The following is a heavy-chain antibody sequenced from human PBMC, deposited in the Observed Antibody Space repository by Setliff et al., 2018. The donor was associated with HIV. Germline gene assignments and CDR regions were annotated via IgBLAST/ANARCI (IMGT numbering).Heavy chain of an antibody. CDR1: EFSFSDYY. CDR3: ARGRDKDSPWAFDV. Sequence: GGSLRLSCAASEFSFSDYYMNWIRQAPGKGPEWISYISGSTTYINYADSVKGRFTISRDNAKNSLFLQMTSLRAEDTAVYYCARGRDKDSPWAFDVWGQGTVVTVS. V-gene: IGHV3-11*03. D-gene: IGHD2-21*01. J-gene: IGHJ3*01. CDR2: ISGSTTYI.